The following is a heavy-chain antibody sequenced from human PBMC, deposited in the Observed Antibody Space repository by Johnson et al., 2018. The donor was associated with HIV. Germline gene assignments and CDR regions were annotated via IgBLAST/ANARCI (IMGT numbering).Heavy chain of an antibody. Sequence: VQLVESGGGLVQPGGSLRLSCAASGFTVSSNYMSWVRQAPRKGLEWVSVIYSGGRTYYADSVKGRFTISRDNSKNTLYLQMNSLRAEDTAVYYCARAVRDYYDSSGYYYSFAFDIWGQGTMVTVSS. CDR1: GFTVSSNY. CDR3: ARAVRDYYDSSGYYYSFAFDI. J-gene: IGHJ3*02. V-gene: IGHV3-66*02. CDR2: IYSGGRT. D-gene: IGHD3-22*01.